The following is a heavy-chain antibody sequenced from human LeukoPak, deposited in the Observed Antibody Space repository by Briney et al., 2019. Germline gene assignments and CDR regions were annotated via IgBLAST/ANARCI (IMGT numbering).Heavy chain of an antibody. V-gene: IGHV3-30*02. Sequence: PGGSLRLSCAASGFTFSSYGMHWVRQAPGKGLEWVAFIRYDGSNKYYADSVKGRFTISRDNSKSTLILQTNGLRGEDTALYYCAKDLWSVAVSGLDHWGQGTRVTVSS. CDR2: IRYDGSNK. J-gene: IGHJ4*02. CDR1: GFTFSSYG. D-gene: IGHD3-3*01. CDR3: AKDLWSVAVSGLDH.